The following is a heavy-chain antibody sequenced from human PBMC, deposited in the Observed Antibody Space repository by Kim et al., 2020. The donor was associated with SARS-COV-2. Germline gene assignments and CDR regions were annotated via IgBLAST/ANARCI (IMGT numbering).Heavy chain of an antibody. CDR1: GYIFTTYW. CDR2: IDPSDSYT. V-gene: IGHV5-10-1*01. Sequence: GESLKISCKSSGYIFTTYWINWVRQMPGKGLEWMGRIDPSDSYTNYSPSFQGHVTISADKSINTAYLHWSSLKASDTAIYYCARRFDTASYSSAYLDWGQGTLVTVSS. J-gene: IGHJ4*02. D-gene: IGHD3-22*01. CDR3: ARRFDTASYSSAYLD.